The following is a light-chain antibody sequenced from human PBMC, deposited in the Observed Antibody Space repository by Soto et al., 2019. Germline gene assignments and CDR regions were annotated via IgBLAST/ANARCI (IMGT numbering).Light chain of an antibody. CDR2: EVS. V-gene: IGLV2-14*01. Sequence: QSALTQPASVSGSPRQSITISCTGTSSDVGGYNYVSWYQQHPGKAPKLMIYEVSNRPSGVSNRFSGSKSGNTASLTISGLQAEDEADYYCSSYTSSSTRVVFGGGTKVTVL. J-gene: IGLJ2*01. CDR1: SSDVGGYNY. CDR3: SSYTSSSTRVV.